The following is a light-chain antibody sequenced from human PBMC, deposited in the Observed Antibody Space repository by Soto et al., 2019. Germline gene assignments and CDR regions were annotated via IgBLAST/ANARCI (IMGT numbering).Light chain of an antibody. V-gene: IGKV1-39*01. Sequence: IQMTQSPSSLSASVGDRVTITCRASQDIANFLHWYQHKPCKAPRLLIYAASNLQRGVPSRFSGRGSGTDFTLTINSLEPEDFASYYCHQSLSSPYSFGPGTKVEIK. CDR1: QDIANF. CDR2: AAS. CDR3: HQSLSSPYS. J-gene: IGKJ2*03.